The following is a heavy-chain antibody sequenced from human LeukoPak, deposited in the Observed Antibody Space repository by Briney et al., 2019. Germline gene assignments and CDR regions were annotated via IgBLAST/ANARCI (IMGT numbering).Heavy chain of an antibody. J-gene: IGHJ4*02. D-gene: IGHD3-22*01. V-gene: IGHV1-2*06. CDR1: GYTFTGYY. CDR2: INPNSGGT. CDR3: ARGGTYYDSSGYYSSPHFDY. Sequence: ASVKVSCKASGYTFTGYYMHWVRQAPGQGLEWMGRINPNSGGTNYAQKFQGGVTMTRDTSISTAYMELSRLRSDDTAVYYCARGGTYYDSSGYYSSPHFDYWGQGTLVTVSS.